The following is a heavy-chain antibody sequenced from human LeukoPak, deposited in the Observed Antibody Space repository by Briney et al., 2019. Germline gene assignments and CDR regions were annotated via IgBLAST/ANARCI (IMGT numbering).Heavy chain of an antibody. Sequence: PGGSLRLSCAASGFTFSSYWMHWVRQAPGKGLVWVSRINSDGSSTSYADSVKGRFTISRGNARNTLYLQMNSLRAEDTAVYYCAILAAPTYYFDYWGQGTLVTVSS. CDR1: GFTFSSYW. V-gene: IGHV3-74*01. CDR3: AILAAPTYYFDY. J-gene: IGHJ4*02. CDR2: INSDGSST. D-gene: IGHD6-13*01.